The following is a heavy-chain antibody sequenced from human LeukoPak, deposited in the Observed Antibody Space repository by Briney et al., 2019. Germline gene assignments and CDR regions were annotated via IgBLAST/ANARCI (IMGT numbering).Heavy chain of an antibody. CDR1: GFTFSTYW. CDR2: LNLDGSDK. V-gene: IGHV3-7*03. CDR3: ARVGNYYDSSGYYVPTRWILDY. D-gene: IGHD3-22*01. J-gene: IGHJ4*02. Sequence: GGSLRLSCAASGFTFSTYWMSWVRQAPGKGLEWVATLNLDGSDKYYVDSVKGRFTVSRDNAKNSLNLQMSSLRAEDTAVYYCARVGNYYDSSGYYVPTRWILDYWGQGTLVTVSS.